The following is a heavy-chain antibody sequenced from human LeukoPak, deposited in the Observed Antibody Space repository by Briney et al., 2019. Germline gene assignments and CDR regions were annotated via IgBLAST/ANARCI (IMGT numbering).Heavy chain of an antibody. D-gene: IGHD3-22*01. CDR3: ARIFPPYYSDMSGYYFDF. Sequence: GGSLRLSCAASGFTFSSYSMNWVRQAPGKGLEWVSFISSSSSYIYYADSVKGRFTISRDNAKNSLYLQMNSLRAEDTAVYFCARIFPPYYSDMSGYYFDFWGQGTLVTVSS. V-gene: IGHV3-21*01. CDR1: GFTFSSYS. J-gene: IGHJ4*02. CDR2: ISSSSSYI.